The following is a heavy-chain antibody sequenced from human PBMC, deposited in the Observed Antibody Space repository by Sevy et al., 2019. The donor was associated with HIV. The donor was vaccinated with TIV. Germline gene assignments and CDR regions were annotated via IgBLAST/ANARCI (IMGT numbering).Heavy chain of an antibody. CDR2: IIPSSGGT. J-gene: IGHJ4*02. D-gene: IGHD3-10*01. Sequence: ASVKVSCKASGYTFTGYYIHWVRQAPGQGLEWMGWIIPSSGGTNYGQKFLGRVTMTRDTSISTAYVELHRLTSDDTAVYYCTRSVYGSGTYLNDHWGQGTLVTVSS. CDR3: TRSVYGSGTYLNDH. V-gene: IGHV1-2*02. CDR1: GYTFTGYY.